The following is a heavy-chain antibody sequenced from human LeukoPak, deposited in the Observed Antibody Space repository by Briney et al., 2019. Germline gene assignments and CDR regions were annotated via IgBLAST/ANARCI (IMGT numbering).Heavy chain of an antibody. D-gene: IGHD4-17*01. J-gene: IGHJ4*02. CDR3: ARSDYGDYENDY. Sequence: SETLSLTCTVSGGYISSYCWNWIRQPAGKGLEWMGRIFASVSTSYNPSLKSRRTMSIEMSKNQFSPDLNLVTAADTAVYYCARSDYGDYENDYWGQGILVTVSS. CDR1: GGYISSYC. CDR2: IFASVST. V-gene: IGHV4-4*07.